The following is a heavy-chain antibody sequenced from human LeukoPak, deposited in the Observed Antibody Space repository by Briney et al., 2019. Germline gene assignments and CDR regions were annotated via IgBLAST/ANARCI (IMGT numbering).Heavy chain of an antibody. Sequence: GGSLRLSCVPSGFTFSSFAMTWVRQAPGKGLEWISSMSGSSTYIYCGDSVRGRFTISRDNAKNSLHLQMNSLRADDAGVYYCAREGGNYFYMDVWGIGTTVTISS. J-gene: IGHJ6*03. V-gene: IGHV3-21*01. CDR1: GFTFSSFA. CDR3: AREGGNYFYMDV. CDR2: MSGSSTYI. D-gene: IGHD2-15*01.